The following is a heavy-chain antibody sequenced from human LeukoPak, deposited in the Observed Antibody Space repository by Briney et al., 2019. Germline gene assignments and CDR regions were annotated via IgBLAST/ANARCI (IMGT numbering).Heavy chain of an antibody. J-gene: IGHJ1*01. CDR1: GYTLTELS. V-gene: IGHV1-24*01. CDR3: ATDSIRGHFDWSIQPIQH. D-gene: IGHD3-9*01. CDR2: FDPEDGET. Sequence: ASVKVSCKVSGYTLTELSMHWVRQAPGKGLEWMGGFDPEDGETIYAQKFQGRVTMTEDTSTDTAYMELGSLRSEDTAVYYCATDSIRGHFDWSIQPIQHWGQGTLVTVSS.